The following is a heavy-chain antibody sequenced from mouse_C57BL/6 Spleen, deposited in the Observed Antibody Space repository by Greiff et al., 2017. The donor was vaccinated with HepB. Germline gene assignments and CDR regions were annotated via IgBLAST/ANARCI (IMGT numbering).Heavy chain of an antibody. CDR3: ASPSSSNWAFAY. Sequence: VPLPPPGAALVTPGASVKLSCKASGYTFTSYWMQWVKQRPGQGLEWIGEIDPSDSYTNYNQKFKGKATLTVDTSSSTAYMQLSSLTSEDSAVYYCASPSSSNWAFAYWGQGTLVTVSA. D-gene: IGHD4-1*01. CDR2: IDPSDSYT. CDR1: GYTFTSYW. V-gene: IGHV1-50*01. J-gene: IGHJ3*01.